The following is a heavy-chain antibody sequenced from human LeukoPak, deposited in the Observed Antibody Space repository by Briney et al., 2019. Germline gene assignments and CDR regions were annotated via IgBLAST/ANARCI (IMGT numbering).Heavy chain of an antibody. CDR1: GGSVSSGSYY. V-gene: IGHV4-39*02. CDR3: ARDKQPGDY. D-gene: IGHD5-18*01. CDR2: IYYSGST. J-gene: IGHJ4*02. Sequence: PSETLSLTCTVSGGSVSSGSYYWSWIRQPPGKGLEWIGSIYYSGSTYYNPSLKSRVTISVDTSKNQFSLKLSSVTAADTAVYYCARDKQPGDYWGQGTLVTVSS.